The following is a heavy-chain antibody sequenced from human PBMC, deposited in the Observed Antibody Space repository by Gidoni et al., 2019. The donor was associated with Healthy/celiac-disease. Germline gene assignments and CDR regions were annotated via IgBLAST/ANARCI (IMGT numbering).Heavy chain of an antibody. Sequence: VKFSCKSSGCSFSSYAISWVRQGPGPVLEWMGGNIPIFGTANYAQKFQGRVTITADESTSTAYMELSSLRYEDTAGYYCERGNDGGNAGVGYWGQGTMVTVSS. CDR3: ERGNDGGNAGVGY. J-gene: IGHJ4*02. CDR1: GCSFSSYA. V-gene: IGHV1-69*01. CDR2: NIPIFGTA. D-gene: IGHD2-15*01.